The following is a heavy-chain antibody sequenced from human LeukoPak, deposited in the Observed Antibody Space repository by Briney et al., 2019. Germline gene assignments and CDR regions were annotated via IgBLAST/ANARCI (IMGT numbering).Heavy chain of an antibody. J-gene: IGHJ4*02. D-gene: IGHD1-1*01. CDR3: VRRGTTGTDFDY. Sequence: ETXSLXCTVSGGSISSYYWSWIRQPPGKGLEWIGYIYYSGSTNYNPSLKSRVTISVDTSKNQFSLKLSSVTAADTAVYYCVRRGTTGTDFDYWGQGTLVTVSS. CDR2: IYYSGST. V-gene: IGHV4-59*01. CDR1: GGSISSYY.